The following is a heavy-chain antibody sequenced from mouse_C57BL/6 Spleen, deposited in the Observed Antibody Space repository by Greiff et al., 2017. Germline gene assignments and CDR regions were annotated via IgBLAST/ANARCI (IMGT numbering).Heavy chain of an antibody. CDR2: IYPGDGDT. D-gene: IGHD4-1*01. CDR1: GYAFSSYW. J-gene: IGHJ2*01. Sequence: VKVVESGAELVKPGASVKISCKASGYAFSSYWMNWVKQRPGKGLEWIGQIYPGDGDTNYNGKFKGKATLTADKSSSTAYMQLSSLTSEDSAVYFCARRTGFYYFDYWGQGTTLTVSS. CDR3: ARRTGFYYFDY. V-gene: IGHV1-80*01.